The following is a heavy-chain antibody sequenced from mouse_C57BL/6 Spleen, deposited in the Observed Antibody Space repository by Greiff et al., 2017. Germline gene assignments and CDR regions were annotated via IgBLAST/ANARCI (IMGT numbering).Heavy chain of an antibody. CDR2: IDPSDSET. CDR3: ARSDSSGQGYYFDY. CDR1: GYTFTSYW. V-gene: IGHV1-52*01. Sequence: QVQLKQPGAELVRPGSSVKLSCKASGYTFTSYWMHWVKQRPIQGLEWIGNIDPSDSETHYNRKFKDKATLTVDKSSSTAYMQLSSLTSEDSAVYYCARSDSSGQGYYFDYWGQGTTLTVSS. D-gene: IGHD3-2*02. J-gene: IGHJ2*01.